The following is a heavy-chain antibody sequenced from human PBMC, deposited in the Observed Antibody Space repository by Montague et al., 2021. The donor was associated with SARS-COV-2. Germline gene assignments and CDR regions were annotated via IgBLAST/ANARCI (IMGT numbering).Heavy chain of an antibody. CDR2: VYYSRSS. V-gene: IGHV4-59*02. CDR3: VRDPAPSGSGKFYDY. J-gene: IGHJ4*02. D-gene: IGHD1-26*01. CDR1: GDSVTHDF. Sequence: SETLSLTCTVSGDSVTHDFWTWIRQPPGKGLEWIGYVYYSRSSSYNPSLRDRVSIAVDTYKNQFSLRLSTVTAADTAIYYCVRDPAPSGSGKFYDYWGQGTLVAVS.